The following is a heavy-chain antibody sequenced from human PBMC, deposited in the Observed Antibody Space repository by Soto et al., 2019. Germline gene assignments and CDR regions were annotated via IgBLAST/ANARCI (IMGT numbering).Heavy chain of an antibody. V-gene: IGHV1-8*01. Sequence: SVKASCKASGFTFTSDDINWVGQATGQRLEWMGWMNPNSGNTGYAQKFQGRVTMTRNTSISTAYMELSSLRSEDTAVYYCARGGYDFWSGYHTPLLSRYMDVWGKGTTVTVSS. CDR3: ARGGYDFWSGYHTPLLSRYMDV. CDR2: MNPNSGNT. J-gene: IGHJ6*03. D-gene: IGHD3-3*01. CDR1: GFTFTSDD.